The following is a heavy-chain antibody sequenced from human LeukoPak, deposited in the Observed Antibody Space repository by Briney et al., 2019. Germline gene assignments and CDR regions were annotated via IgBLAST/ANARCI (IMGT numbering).Heavy chain of an antibody. CDR1: GYTFTSYD. CDR2: MNPNSGNT. V-gene: IGHV1-8*01. CDR3: ARGGGSGWPDRIDY. J-gene: IGHJ4*02. D-gene: IGHD6-19*01. Sequence: ASVKVSCEASGYTFTSYDINWVRQATGQGLEWMGWMNPNSGNTGYAQKFQGRVTMTRNTSISTAYMELSSLRSEDTAVYHCARGGGSGWPDRIDYWGQGTLVTVSS.